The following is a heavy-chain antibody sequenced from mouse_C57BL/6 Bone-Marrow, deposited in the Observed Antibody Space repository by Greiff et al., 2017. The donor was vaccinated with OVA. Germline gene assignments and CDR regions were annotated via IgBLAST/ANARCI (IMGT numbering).Heavy chain of an antibody. Sequence: EVQLVESGGGLVQPGGSLKLSCAASGFTFSDYYMYWVRQTPEKRLEWVAYISNGGGSTYYPDTVKGRFTISRDNAKNTLYLQMSRLKSEDTAMYYCAREDYYGSSLDYWGQGTTLTVSS. V-gene: IGHV5-12*01. CDR2: ISNGGGST. D-gene: IGHD1-1*01. J-gene: IGHJ2*01. CDR3: AREDYYGSSLDY. CDR1: GFTFSDYY.